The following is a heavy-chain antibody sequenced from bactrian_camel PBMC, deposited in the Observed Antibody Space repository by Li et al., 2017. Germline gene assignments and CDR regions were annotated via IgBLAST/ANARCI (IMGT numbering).Heavy chain of an antibody. J-gene: IGHJ4*01. CDR1: YRTRC. V-gene: IGHV3S53*01. D-gene: IGHD5*01. CDR3: AAGGSVGDNSYRWFWARHYDH. Sequence: QVQLVESGGGSVQAGGALRVSCVASYRTRCVGWFRQASGKEREGFATMTSEGSSKYADSVKGRFTISKDNAKNTLYPQMNSLEPEDTAMYYCAAGGSVGDNSYRWFWARHYDHWGQGTQVTVS. CDR2: MTSEGSS.